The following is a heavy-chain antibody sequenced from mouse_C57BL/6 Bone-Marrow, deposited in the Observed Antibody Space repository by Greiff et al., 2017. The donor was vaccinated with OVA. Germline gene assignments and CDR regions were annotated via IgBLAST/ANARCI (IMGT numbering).Heavy chain of an antibody. CDR1: GYTFTDYN. D-gene: IGHD3-1*01. Sequence: EVQGVESGPELVKPGASVKMSCKASGYTFTDYNMHWVKQSHGKSLEWIGYINPNNGGTSYNQKFKGKATLTVNKSSSTAYMELRSLTSEDSAVYYCARDTASSFAYWGQGTLVTVSA. CDR2: INPNNGGT. J-gene: IGHJ3*01. V-gene: IGHV1-22*01. CDR3: ARDTASSFAY.